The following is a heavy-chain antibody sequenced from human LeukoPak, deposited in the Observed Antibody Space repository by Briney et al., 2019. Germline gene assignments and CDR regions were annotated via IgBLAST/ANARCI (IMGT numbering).Heavy chain of an antibody. Sequence: QPGGSLRLSCAASGFTFSSYGMHWVRQAPGKGLEWVSVIYSGGRTYYADSVKGRFTISRDNSKDTLYLQMNSLRAEDTAVYYCARESNSGYYLSYWGQGTLVTVSS. J-gene: IGHJ4*02. CDR1: GFTFSSYG. CDR3: ARESNSGYYLSY. CDR2: IYSGGRT. V-gene: IGHV3-66*01. D-gene: IGHD3-22*01.